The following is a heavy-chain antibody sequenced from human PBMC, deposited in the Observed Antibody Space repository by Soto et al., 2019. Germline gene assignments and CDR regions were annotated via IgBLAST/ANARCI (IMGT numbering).Heavy chain of an antibody. CDR3: AKGQKIIAAFFDY. CDR1: GFTFDDYA. V-gene: IGHV3-9*01. CDR2: ISWNSGSI. Sequence: EVQLVESGGGLVQPGRSLRLSCAASGFTFDDYAMHWVRQAPGKGLERVSGISWNSGSIGYADSVKGRFTISRDNAKNSLYLQMNSLRAEDTALYYCAKGQKIIAAFFDYWGQGTLVTVSS. J-gene: IGHJ4*02. D-gene: IGHD6-13*01.